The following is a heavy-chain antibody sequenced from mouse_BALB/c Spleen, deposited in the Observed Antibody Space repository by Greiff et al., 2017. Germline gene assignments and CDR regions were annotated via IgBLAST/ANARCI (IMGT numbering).Heavy chain of an antibody. CDR2: IWAGGST. CDR1: GFSLTSYG. D-gene: IGHD2-14*01. V-gene: IGHV2-9*02. Sequence: QVQLQQSGPGLVAPSQSLSITCTVSGFSLTSYGVHWVRQPPGKGLEWLGVIWAGGSTNYNSALMSRLSISKDNSKSQVFLKMNSLQTDDTAKYYCARGAPSYYRYAMDYWGQGTSVTVSS. J-gene: IGHJ4*01. CDR3: ARGAPSYYRYAMDY.